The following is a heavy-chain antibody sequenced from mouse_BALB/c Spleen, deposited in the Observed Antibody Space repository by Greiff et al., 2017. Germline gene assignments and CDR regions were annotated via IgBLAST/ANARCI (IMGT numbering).Heavy chain of an antibody. CDR3: ARGLYGYYEN. CDR1: GYSITSDYA. Sequence: EVKLVESGPGLVKPSQSLSLTCTVTGYSITSDYAWNWIRQFPGNKLEWMGYISYSGSTSYNPSLKSRISITRDTSKNQFFLQLNSVTTEDTATYYCARGLYGYYENWGQGTLVTVSA. CDR2: ISYSGST. D-gene: IGHD2-3*01. V-gene: IGHV3-2*02. J-gene: IGHJ3*01.